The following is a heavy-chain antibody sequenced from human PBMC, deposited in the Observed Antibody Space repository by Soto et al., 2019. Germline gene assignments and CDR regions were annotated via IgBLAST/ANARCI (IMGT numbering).Heavy chain of an antibody. CDR1: GLIFSSYW. J-gene: IGHJ4*02. CDR2: IKHDGSEK. V-gene: IGHV3-7*05. CDR3: AEGVSYPDY. D-gene: IGHD1-26*01. Sequence: EVQLVESGGGLVQPGGSLRLSCAASGLIFSSYWMTWVRQAPGKGLEWVANIKHDGSEKYYVDSVKGRFTISRDNAKNSVYLQMNSLRAEDTSAYYCAEGVSYPDYWGQGTLVTVFS.